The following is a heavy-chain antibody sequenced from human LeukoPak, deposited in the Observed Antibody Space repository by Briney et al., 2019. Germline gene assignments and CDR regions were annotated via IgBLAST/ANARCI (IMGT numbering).Heavy chain of an antibody. J-gene: IGHJ5*02. CDR3: ARATKVVVPAAINYWFDP. D-gene: IGHD2-2*01. CDR2: TYYRSKWYN. CDR1: GDSVSSNSAA. Sequence: SQTLSLTCAISGDSVSSNSAAWNWIRQSPSRGLEWLGRTYYRSKWYNDYAVSVKSRITINPDTSKNQFSLQLNSVTPEDTAVYYCARATKVVVPAAINYWFDPWAREPWSPSPQ. V-gene: IGHV6-1*01.